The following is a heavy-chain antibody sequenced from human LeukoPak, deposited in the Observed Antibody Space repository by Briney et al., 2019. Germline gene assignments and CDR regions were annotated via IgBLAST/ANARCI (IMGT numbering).Heavy chain of an antibody. J-gene: IGHJ4*02. CDR2: IGSKANSYAT. Sequence: GGSLRLSCAASGFTFSGSAMHWVRQASGKGLEWVGRIGSKANSYATAYAASVKGRFTISRDDSKNTAYLQMNSLKTEDTAVYYCTRGTGIVGATVEYWGQGTLVTVSS. V-gene: IGHV3-73*01. CDR1: GFTFSGSA. D-gene: IGHD1-26*01. CDR3: TRGTGIVGATVEY.